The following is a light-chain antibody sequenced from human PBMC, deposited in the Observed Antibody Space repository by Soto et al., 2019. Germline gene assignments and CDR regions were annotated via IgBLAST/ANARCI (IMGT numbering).Light chain of an antibody. J-gene: IGKJ3*01. CDR3: QQYDNLPLT. V-gene: IGKV1-5*01. CDR1: QSISSW. CDR2: DAS. Sequence: GDRVTITCRASQSISSWLAWYQQKPGKAPKLLIYDASSLESGVPSRFSGSGSGTEFTLTISSLQPDDFATYYCQQYDNLPLTFGPGTKVDIK.